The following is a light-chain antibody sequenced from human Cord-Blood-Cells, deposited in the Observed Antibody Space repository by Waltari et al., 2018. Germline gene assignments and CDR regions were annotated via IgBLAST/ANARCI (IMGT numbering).Light chain of an antibody. J-gene: IGLJ3*02. CDR3: SSYTSSSTYWV. CDR1: SSDAGGYNY. Sequence: QSVLTQPASVSGSPGQSITISCTGTSSDAGGYNYVSLYQQHPGKAPKLMIYDVSKRPSGVSNRFSGSKSGNTASLTISGLQAEDEADYYCSSYTSSSTYWVFGGGTKLTVL. CDR2: DVS. V-gene: IGLV2-14*01.